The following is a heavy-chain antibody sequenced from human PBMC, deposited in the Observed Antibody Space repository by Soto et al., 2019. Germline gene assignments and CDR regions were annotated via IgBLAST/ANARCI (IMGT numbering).Heavy chain of an antibody. D-gene: IGHD3-22*01. CDR3: ARGPLYYYDSSGDDAFDI. J-gene: IGHJ3*02. Sequence: QVQLVESGGGVVQPGRSLRLSCAASGFTFSNYAMHWVRQAPGKGQAWVAVISYDGSNKYYADSVKGRFTISRDSSKNTLYLQMNSLRAEDTPVYYCARGPLYYYDSSGDDAFDIWGQGTMVTVSS. CDR2: ISYDGSNK. CDR1: GFTFSNYA. V-gene: IGHV3-30-3*01.